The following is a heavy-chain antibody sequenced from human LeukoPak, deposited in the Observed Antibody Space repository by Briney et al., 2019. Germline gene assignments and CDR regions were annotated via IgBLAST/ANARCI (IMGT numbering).Heavy chain of an antibody. CDR2: ISYDGSNK. CDR3: ARVPGGHYYDSSGYYGGFDY. CDR1: GFTFSRYW. J-gene: IGHJ4*02. Sequence: GGSLRLSCAASGFTFSRYWMSWVRQAPGKGLEWVAFISYDGSNKYYADSVKGRFTISRDNSKNTLYLQMNSLRAEDTAVYYCARVPGGHYYDSSGYYGGFDYWGQGTLVTVSS. D-gene: IGHD3-22*01. V-gene: IGHV3-30*03.